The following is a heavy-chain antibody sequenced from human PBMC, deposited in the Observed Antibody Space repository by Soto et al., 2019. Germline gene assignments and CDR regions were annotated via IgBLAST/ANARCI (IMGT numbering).Heavy chain of an antibody. CDR3: LRGNSGYGRFDY. Sequence: PVGSLRLSCAASGFTFSSYWMHWVRQAPGKGLVWVSRIKGDGSETNYADSVKGRFTISRDNAKNTLYLQLNSLRAEDTAVYYCLRGNSGYGRFDYWGQGTRVTVSS. D-gene: IGHD5-12*01. CDR2: IKGDGSET. V-gene: IGHV3-74*01. CDR1: GFTFSSYW. J-gene: IGHJ4*02.